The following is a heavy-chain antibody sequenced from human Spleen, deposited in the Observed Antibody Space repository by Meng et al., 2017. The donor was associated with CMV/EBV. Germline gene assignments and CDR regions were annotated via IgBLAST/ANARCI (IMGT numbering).Heavy chain of an antibody. Sequence: SGFTFSDYYMSWIRQAPGKGLEWVSYISSSGSTIYYADSVKGRFTISRDNAKNSLYLQMNSLRAEDTAVYYCARGGGFYCSSTSCYWPWGQGTLVTVSS. J-gene: IGHJ5*02. CDR3: ARGGGFYCSSTSCYWP. D-gene: IGHD2-2*01. CDR1: GFTFSDYY. V-gene: IGHV3-11*01. CDR2: ISSSGSTI.